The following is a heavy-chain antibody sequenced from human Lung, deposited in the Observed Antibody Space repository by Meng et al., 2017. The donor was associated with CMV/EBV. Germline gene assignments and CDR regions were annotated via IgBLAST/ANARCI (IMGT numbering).Heavy chain of an antibody. CDR1: GFTFDDYT. J-gene: IGHJ6*02. V-gene: IGHV3-43*01. Sequence: SCAASGFTFDDYTMHWVRQAPGKGLEWVSLISWDGGSTYYADSVKGRFTISRDNSKNSLYLQMNSLRTEDTALYYCAKAGHVDTSPGMDVWGQGTXVTVSS. CDR2: ISWDGGST. CDR3: AKAGHVDTSPGMDV. D-gene: IGHD5-18*01.